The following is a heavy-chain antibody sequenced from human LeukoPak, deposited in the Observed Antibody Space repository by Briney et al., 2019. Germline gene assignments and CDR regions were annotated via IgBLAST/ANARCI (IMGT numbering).Heavy chain of an antibody. Sequence: PGGSLRLSCAASGFTFSSYSMNWVRQAPGKGLEWVSSISSSSSYIYYADSVKGRFTNSRDNAKNSLYLQMNSLRAEDTAVYYCARDLYGSGSYYNGPLEWGQGTLVTVSS. CDR1: GFTFSSYS. D-gene: IGHD3-10*01. V-gene: IGHV3-21*01. CDR3: ARDLYGSGSYYNGPLE. CDR2: ISSSSSYI. J-gene: IGHJ4*02.